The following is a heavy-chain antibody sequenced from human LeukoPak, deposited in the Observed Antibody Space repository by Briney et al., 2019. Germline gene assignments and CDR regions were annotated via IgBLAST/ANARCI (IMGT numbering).Heavy chain of an antibody. D-gene: IGHD3-10*01. CDR3: ARDAPLTMVRGLAI. J-gene: IGHJ4*02. CDR2: ISAYNGNT. Sequence: ASVKVSCKASGYTFTSHGISWVRQAPGQGLEWMGWISAYNGNTNYAQKLQGRVTMTTDTSTSTAYMELRSLRSDDTAVYYCARDAPLTMVRGLAIWGQGTLVTVSS. CDR1: GYTFTSHG. V-gene: IGHV1-18*01.